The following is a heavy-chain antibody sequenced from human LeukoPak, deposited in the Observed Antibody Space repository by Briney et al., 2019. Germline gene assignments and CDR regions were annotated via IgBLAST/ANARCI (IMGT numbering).Heavy chain of an antibody. V-gene: IGHV3-74*01. CDR1: GFTFSSYW. D-gene: IGHD4-23*01. CDR2: IASDGSST. CDR3: ARGRPHGNDY. J-gene: IGHJ4*02. Sequence: GWSLRLSCAASGFTFSSYWMNWVRQAPGKGLVWVSRIASDGSSTTYADSVKGRFSISRDNAKNTLHLQMNSLRVEDTAVYYCARGRPHGNDYWGQGTLVTVSS.